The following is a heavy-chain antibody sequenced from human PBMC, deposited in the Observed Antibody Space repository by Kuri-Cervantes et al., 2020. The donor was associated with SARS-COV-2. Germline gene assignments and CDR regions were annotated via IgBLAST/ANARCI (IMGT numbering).Heavy chain of an antibody. CDR2: IYYSGST. CDR1: GGSISSSSYY. D-gene: IGHD6-19*01. J-gene: IGHJ4*02. V-gene: IGHV4-39*01. Sequence: SETLSLTCTVSGGSISSSSYYWGWIRQPPGKGLEWIGSIYYSGSTYYNPSLKSRVTISADTSKNQFSLKLSSVTAADTAMYYCARRGAVAGTVPFFDYWGQGTLVTVSS. CDR3: ARRGAVAGTVPFFDY.